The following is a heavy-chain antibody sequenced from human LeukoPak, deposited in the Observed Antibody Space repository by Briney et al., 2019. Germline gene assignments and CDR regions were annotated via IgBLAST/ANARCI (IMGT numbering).Heavy chain of an antibody. CDR2: ISGSGGSK. Sequence: GGSLRLSCAASGLPFSSYALSWVPQAPGKGLEWVSAISGSGGSKYYADSVKGRFTMSGDNSKNTLYLQMNSLRAEDTAVYYCAKDRNRIFGVDYSSDWGQGTLVTVSS. V-gene: IGHV3-23*01. J-gene: IGHJ4*02. CDR3: AKDRNRIFGVDYSSD. CDR1: GLPFSSYA. D-gene: IGHD3-3*01.